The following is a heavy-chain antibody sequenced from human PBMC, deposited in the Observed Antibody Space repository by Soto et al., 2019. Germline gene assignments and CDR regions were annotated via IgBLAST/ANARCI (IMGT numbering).Heavy chain of an antibody. V-gene: IGHV4-39*01. CDR3: ARRLVVVVAASYDAFDI. J-gene: IGHJ3*02. CDR1: GGSISSSSYY. D-gene: IGHD2-15*01. Sequence: SETLSLTCTVSGGSISSSSYYWGWIRQPPGKGLEWIGSIYYSGSTYYNPSLKSQVTLSVDTSKNQFSLKLSSVTAADTAVYYCARRLVVVVAASYDAFDIWGQGTMVTVSS. CDR2: IYYSGST.